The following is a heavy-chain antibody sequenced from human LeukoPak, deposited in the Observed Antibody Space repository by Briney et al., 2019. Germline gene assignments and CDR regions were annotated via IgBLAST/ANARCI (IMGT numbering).Heavy chain of an antibody. Sequence: GGSLRLSCAASGFTFSSYSMNWVRQAPGKGLEWVSSISSSSSYIYYADSVKGRFTISRDNAKNSLYLQMNSLRAEDTAVYYCARVAYGSGSYYPDYHMDVWGKGTTVTVSS. V-gene: IGHV3-21*01. CDR1: GFTFSSYS. CDR3: ARVAYGSGSYYPDYHMDV. CDR2: ISSSSSYI. J-gene: IGHJ6*03. D-gene: IGHD3-10*01.